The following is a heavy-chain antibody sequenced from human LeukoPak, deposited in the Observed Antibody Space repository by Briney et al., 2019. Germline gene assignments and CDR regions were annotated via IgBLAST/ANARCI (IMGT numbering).Heavy chain of an antibody. Sequence: PGGSLRLSCAASGFTFTDYAFNSVRQTPGKGMEWVTIISSDGNTQFYADPLKGRFTISRDNFTDTVFQELTTLRPEDTGLYYCVRDLTPGARFDLGGPGTLLTVPS. CDR1: GFTFTDYA. J-gene: IGHJ5*02. V-gene: IGHV3-30*04. CDR3: VRDLTPGARFDL. CDR2: ISSDGNTQ. D-gene: IGHD3-9*01.